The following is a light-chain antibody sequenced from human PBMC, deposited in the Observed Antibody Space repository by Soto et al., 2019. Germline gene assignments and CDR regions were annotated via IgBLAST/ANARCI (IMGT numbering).Light chain of an antibody. CDR2: AAS. CDR3: QQTLSVPRT. V-gene: IGKV1-39*01. J-gene: IGKJ1*01. Sequence: DIQMTQSLRFLSASVGDRVTITCRASQNIRTYLTWYQQKPGKGPTVLIYAASTLQRGVPSRFSGSTTGTDFTLTITGLQPEDSATYYCQQTLSVPRTFGLGTKVDIK. CDR1: QNIRTY.